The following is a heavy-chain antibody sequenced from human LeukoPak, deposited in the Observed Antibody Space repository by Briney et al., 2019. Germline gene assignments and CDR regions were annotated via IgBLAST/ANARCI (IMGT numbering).Heavy chain of an antibody. Sequence: SETLSLTCAVYGGSFSGYYWSWIRQPPGKGLEWIGEINHSGSTNYNPSLKSRVTISVDTSKNQFSLKLSSVTAADTAVYYCARAPEFSSGWLLDCWGQGSLLTVSS. D-gene: IGHD6-19*01. CDR2: INHSGST. J-gene: IGHJ4*02. CDR1: GGSFSGYY. V-gene: IGHV4-34*01. CDR3: ARAPEFSSGWLLDC.